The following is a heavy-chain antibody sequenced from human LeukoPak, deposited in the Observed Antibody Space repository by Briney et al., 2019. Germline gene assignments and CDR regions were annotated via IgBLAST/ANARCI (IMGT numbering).Heavy chain of an antibody. CDR1: GYTFTSYG. Sequence: ASVKVSCKASGYTFTSYGISWVRQAPGQGLEWMGWISAYNGNTNYAQKLQGRVTMTTDTSSSTAYMELRSLRSDDTAVYYCARVYYDFWSGYYTMYYFDYWGQGTLVTVSS. D-gene: IGHD3-3*01. CDR2: ISAYNGNT. J-gene: IGHJ4*02. V-gene: IGHV1-18*01. CDR3: ARVYYDFWSGYYTMYYFDY.